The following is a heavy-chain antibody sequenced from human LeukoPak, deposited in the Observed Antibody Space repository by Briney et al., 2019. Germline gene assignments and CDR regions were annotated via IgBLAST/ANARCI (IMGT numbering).Heavy chain of an antibody. D-gene: IGHD3-3*02. V-gene: IGHV4-4*02. Sequence: SETLSLTCGVSGGSISGGNWWSWVRQPPGKGLEWIAEIYHGGGSNYNPSLKSRVTISLDKSKNQFSLKLSSVTAADTAVYYCARNAFRGYYFDSWGQGTLVTVSS. CDR1: GGSISGGNW. J-gene: IGHJ4*02. CDR2: IYHGGGS. CDR3: ARNAFRGYYFDS.